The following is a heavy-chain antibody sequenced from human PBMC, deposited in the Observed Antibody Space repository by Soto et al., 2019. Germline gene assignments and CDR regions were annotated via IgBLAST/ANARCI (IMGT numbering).Heavy chain of an antibody. CDR2: ISRNGGTT. CDR1: GFTFDGYT. V-gene: IGHV3-43*01. CDR3: AKDGGRGMDF. J-gene: IGHJ6*02. Sequence: GGSLRLSCAASGFTFDGYTMHWVRQGPGKGLEWLSLISRNGGTTYYADFVKGRFTISRDNSKNSLYLQMNSLRTEDTALYYCAKDGGRGMDFWGQGTTVTVSS.